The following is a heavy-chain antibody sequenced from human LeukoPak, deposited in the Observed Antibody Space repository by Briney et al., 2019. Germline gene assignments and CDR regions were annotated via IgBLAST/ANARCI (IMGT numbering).Heavy chain of an antibody. D-gene: IGHD4-17*01. CDR1: GGSLSGYY. CDR3: ARAVGDYGDYEGNYYGMDV. J-gene: IGHJ6*02. CDR2: INHSGST. V-gene: IGHV4-34*01. Sequence: SETLSLTCAVYGGSLSGYYWSWIRQPPGKGLEWIGDINHSGSTNYNPSLKSRVTISVDTSKNQFSLKLSSVTAADTAVYYCARAVGDYGDYEGNYYGMDVWGQGTTVTVSS.